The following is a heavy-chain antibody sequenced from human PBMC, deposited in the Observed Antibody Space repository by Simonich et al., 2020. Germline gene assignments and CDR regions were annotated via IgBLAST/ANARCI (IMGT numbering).Heavy chain of an antibody. D-gene: IGHD7-27*01. V-gene: IGHV3-30*04. J-gene: IGHJ5*02. CDR2: RSYDGKNK. Sequence: QVQLVESGGGVVQHGRSLRLSCAASGFTFGSYAMHWVRQAPGKGLEWVAVRSYDGKNKYYADSVKGRFTISRDNAKNTLYLQMNSLRAEDTAVYYCARDRNWGWFDPWGQGTLVTVSS. CDR1: GFTFGSYA. CDR3: ARDRNWGWFDP.